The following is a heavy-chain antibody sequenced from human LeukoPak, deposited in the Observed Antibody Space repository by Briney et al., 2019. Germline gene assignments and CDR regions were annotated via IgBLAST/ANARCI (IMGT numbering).Heavy chain of an antibody. CDR3: TREYSSSSDY. Sequence: SETLSLTCTVSGGSISSSSHHWSWVRQPPGKGLEWIGSIYYSGNTYYNPSLKSRATISVDTSKNQFSLKLTSVTAADTAVYYCTREYSSSSDYWGQGTLVTVSS. V-gene: IGHV4-39*02. J-gene: IGHJ4*02. D-gene: IGHD6-6*01. CDR1: GGSISSSSHH. CDR2: IYYSGNT.